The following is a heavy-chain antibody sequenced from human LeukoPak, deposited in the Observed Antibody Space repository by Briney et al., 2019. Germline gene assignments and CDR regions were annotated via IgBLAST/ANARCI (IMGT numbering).Heavy chain of an antibody. CDR3: ARDRAIVHFDY. Sequence: VASVKVSCKASGDTFTSHSINWIRQAPGQGREWMGWINMNTGNPTYAQGFAGRFVFSLDTSASTAYLQISSLKSEDTAVYYCARDRAIVHFDYWGQGTLVTVSS. D-gene: IGHD3-16*02. CDR1: GDTFTSHS. CDR2: INMNTGNP. J-gene: IGHJ4*02. V-gene: IGHV7-4-1*02.